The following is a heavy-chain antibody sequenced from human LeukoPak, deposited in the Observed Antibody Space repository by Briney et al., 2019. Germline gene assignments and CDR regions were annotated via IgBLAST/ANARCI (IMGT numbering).Heavy chain of an antibody. CDR3: ASQYSSGPRDAFDI. CDR2: IIPILGIA. CDR1: GGTFSSYA. D-gene: IGHD5-18*01. V-gene: IGHV1-69*04. Sequence: ASVKVSCKASGGTFSSYAISWVRQAPGQGLEWMGRIIPILGIANYAQKFQGRVTITADKSTSTAYMELSSLRSEDTAVYYCASQYSSGPRDAFDIWGQGTMVTVSS. J-gene: IGHJ3*02.